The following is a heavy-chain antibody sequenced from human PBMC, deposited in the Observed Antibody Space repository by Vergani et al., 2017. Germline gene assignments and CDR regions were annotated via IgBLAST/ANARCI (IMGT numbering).Heavy chain of an antibody. CDR1: GFTFSDYW. CDR3: AGGYYYTLLGDN. D-gene: IGHD3-22*01. J-gene: IGHJ4*02. CDR2: IDGDGSTT. Sequence: DVQLVVSGGALLQPGGSLRLSCAASGFTFSDYWMHWVRQAPGKGLEWVSRIDGDGSTTDYADSVKGRFTISRDNVKNTVYLQITRLRVEDTAVYYCAGGYYYTLLGDNWGQGTLVTVSS. V-gene: IGHV3-74*01.